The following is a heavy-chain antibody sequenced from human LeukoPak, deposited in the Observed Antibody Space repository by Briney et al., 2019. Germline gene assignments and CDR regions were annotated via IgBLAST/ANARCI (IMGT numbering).Heavy chain of an antibody. J-gene: IGHJ5*02. Sequence: GRSLRLSCAASGFTFSSYGMHWVRQAPGKGLEWVAVIWYDGSNKYYADSVKGRFTISGDNSKNTLYLQMNSLRAEDTAVYYCALTLAAAGETWGQGTLVTVSS. D-gene: IGHD6-13*01. CDR3: ALTLAAAGET. CDR1: GFTFSSYG. V-gene: IGHV3-33*01. CDR2: IWYDGSNK.